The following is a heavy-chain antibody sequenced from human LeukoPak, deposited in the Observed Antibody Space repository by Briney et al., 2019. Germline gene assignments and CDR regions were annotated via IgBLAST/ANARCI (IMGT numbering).Heavy chain of an antibody. V-gene: IGHV1-46*01. J-gene: IGHJ3*02. CDR2: IKPSGDNT. Sequence: TSVKVSCKTSGYTFTDIGITWVRQAPGQRLEWMGIIKPSGDNTHYAQKFQGRFTMTSDTSTSSVYMELSSLISADTAVYYCARVRDGYNDAYDIWGQGTMVTVTS. D-gene: IGHD5-24*01. CDR3: ARVRDGYNDAYDI. CDR1: GYTFTDIG.